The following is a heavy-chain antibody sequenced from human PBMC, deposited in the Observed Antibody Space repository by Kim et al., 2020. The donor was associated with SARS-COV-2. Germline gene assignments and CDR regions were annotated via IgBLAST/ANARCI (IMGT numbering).Heavy chain of an antibody. D-gene: IGHD1-26*01. CDR1: GFTFSSYW. V-gene: IGHV3-74*01. Sequence: GGSLRLSCAASGFTFSSYWMHWVRQASGKGLVWVSRINSDGSGTVYADSVKGRFTISRDNAKNTLYLEMNSLRAEDTAVYYCARSIVGPSTDYWGQGTLVTVSS. CDR2: INSDGSGT. CDR3: ARSIVGPSTDY. J-gene: IGHJ4*02.